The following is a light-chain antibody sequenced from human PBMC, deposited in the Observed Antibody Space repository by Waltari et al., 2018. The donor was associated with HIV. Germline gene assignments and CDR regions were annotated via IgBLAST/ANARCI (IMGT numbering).Light chain of an antibody. CDR3: QQRSNWPL. CDR2: DAS. V-gene: IGKV3-11*01. J-gene: IGKJ5*01. Sequence: EIVLTPSPATLSLPPGERAILSCRASQSVSSYLAWYQQKPGQAPRLLIYDASNRATGIPARFSGSGSGTDFTLTISSLEPEDFAVYYCQQRSNWPLFGQGTRLEIK. CDR1: QSVSSY.